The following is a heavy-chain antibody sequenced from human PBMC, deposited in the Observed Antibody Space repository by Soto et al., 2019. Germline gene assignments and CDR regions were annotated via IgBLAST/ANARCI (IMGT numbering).Heavy chain of an antibody. CDR1: GGSISSSSYY. CDR2: IYYSGST. J-gene: IGHJ4*02. CDR3: ARFTQDIVVVVAAPYYFDY. Sequence: SETLSLTCTVSGGSISSSSYYWGWIRQPPGKGLEWIGSIYYSGSTYYNPSLKSRVTISVDTSKNQFSLKLSPVTAADTAVYYCARFTQDIVVVVAAPYYFDYWGQGTLVTVSS. V-gene: IGHV4-39*01. D-gene: IGHD2-15*01.